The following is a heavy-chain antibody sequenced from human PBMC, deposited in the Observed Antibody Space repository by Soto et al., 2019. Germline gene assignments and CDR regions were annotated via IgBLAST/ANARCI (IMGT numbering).Heavy chain of an antibody. Sequence: PSETLSLTCAVYGGSFSGYYWSWIRQPPGKGLEWIGEINHSGSTNYNPSLKSRVTISVDTSKNQFSLRLSSVTAADTAVYYRANVGATNWFDPWGQGTLVTVYS. CDR2: INHSGST. CDR1: GGSFSGYY. J-gene: IGHJ5*02. CDR3: ANVGATNWFDP. V-gene: IGHV4-34*01. D-gene: IGHD1-26*01.